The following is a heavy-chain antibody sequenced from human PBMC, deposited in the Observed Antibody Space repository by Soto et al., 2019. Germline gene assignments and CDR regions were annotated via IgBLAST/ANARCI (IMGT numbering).Heavy chain of an antibody. V-gene: IGHV4-31*03. Sequence: PSETLSLTCTVSGGSISSGGYYWSWIRQHPGKGLEWIGYIYYSGSTYYNPSLKSRVTISVDTSKNQFSLKLSSVTAADTAVYYCARVGSTYIVYFDYWGQGTLVTVSS. D-gene: IGHD2-15*01. CDR2: IYYSGST. CDR1: GGSISSGGYY. J-gene: IGHJ4*02. CDR3: ARVGSTYIVYFDY.